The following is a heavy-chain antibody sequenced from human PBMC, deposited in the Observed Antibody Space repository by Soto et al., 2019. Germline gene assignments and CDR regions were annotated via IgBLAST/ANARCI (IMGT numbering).Heavy chain of an antibody. CDR3: PKDRYLSSAYYYYGMDA. CDR2: IRGNSGSL. CDR1: GFIFDDYA. V-gene: IGHV3-9*01. J-gene: IGHJ6*02. D-gene: IGHD3-10*01. Sequence: VQLVESGGGLVQPGRSLRLSCAASGFIFDDYAMHWVLQAPGKGLEWVSDIRGNSGSLGYADSVKGRFTISRDNANNSLDLQMNSLRAEEPAVYCSPKDRYLSSAYYYYGMDAWGQGTTVTVS.